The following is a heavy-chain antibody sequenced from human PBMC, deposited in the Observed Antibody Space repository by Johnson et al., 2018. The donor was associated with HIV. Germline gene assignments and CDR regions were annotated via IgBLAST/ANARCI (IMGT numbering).Heavy chain of an antibody. CDR2: IGTAGDT. V-gene: IGHV3-13*01. CDR3: VRGGSDAFDI. CDR1: GFTFSSYD. Sequence: VQLVESGGGLKQPGGSLRLSCAASGFTFSSYDMHWVRQATGKGLEWVSTIGTAGDTLYSGSVKGRFSISRDNAKNSLYLQMNSLRPGDTAVYYCVRGGSDAFDIWGQGTMVTVSS. D-gene: IGHD3-10*01. J-gene: IGHJ3*02.